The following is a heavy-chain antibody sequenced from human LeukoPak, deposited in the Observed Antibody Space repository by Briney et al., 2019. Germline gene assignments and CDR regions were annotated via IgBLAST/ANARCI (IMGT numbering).Heavy chain of an antibody. CDR1: GGSISSYY. V-gene: IGHV4-4*07. CDR3: ARYVSATAWRNHWFDP. Sequence: SETLSLTCTVSGGSISSYYWSWIRQPAGKGLEWIGRIYTSGSTNYNPSLKSRVTMSVDTSKNQFSLKLSSVTAADTAMYYCARYVSATAWRNHWFDPWGQGTLVTVSS. J-gene: IGHJ5*02. CDR2: IYTSGST. D-gene: IGHD3-16*01.